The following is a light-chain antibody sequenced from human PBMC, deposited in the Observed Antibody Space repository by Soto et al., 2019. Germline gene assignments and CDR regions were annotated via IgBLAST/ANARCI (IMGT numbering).Light chain of an antibody. V-gene: IGKV3-11*01. J-gene: IGKJ4*01. CDR2: DAS. Sequence: IVVTQSPATLSLSPGERATLSCRASQSVSNYLAWYQQKPGQAPRLLLYDASNRATGIPARFSGSGSGTDFTLTISSLEPEDFAVYFCQHRAGWPPALTFGGGTKVDIK. CDR3: QHRAGWPPALT. CDR1: QSVSNY.